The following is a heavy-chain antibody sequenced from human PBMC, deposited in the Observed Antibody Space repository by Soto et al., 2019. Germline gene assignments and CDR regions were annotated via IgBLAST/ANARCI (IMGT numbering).Heavy chain of an antibody. V-gene: IGHV4-39*01. J-gene: IGHJ5*02. Sequence: SETLSLTCTVSGGSISYISYCWGWIRQPPGKGLQWIGCMFYSGATYYNPSLKNRVTLSVDTSNNEFSLKLVSVTAPDTAVYYCARHKSGSDWLDPWGQGTLVPSPQ. D-gene: IGHD2-15*01. CDR2: MFYSGAT. CDR3: ARHKSGSDWLDP. CDR1: GGSISYISYC.